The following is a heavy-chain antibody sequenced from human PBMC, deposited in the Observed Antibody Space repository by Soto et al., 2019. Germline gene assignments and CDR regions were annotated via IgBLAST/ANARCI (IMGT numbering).Heavy chain of an antibody. D-gene: IGHD3-16*01. Sequence: QVQLVQSGAEVKKPGASVKVSCKASGYTFTSYGITWVRQAPGQGLEWMGWISAYNGNTNYAQKFQGRVTMTTDTRTSTAYMEFRRQTSDDTAVYCCAGDSRLYTGFDYWGQGTVVTVSS. CDR1: GYTFTSYG. J-gene: IGHJ4*02. CDR3: AGDSRLYTGFDY. V-gene: IGHV1-18*01. CDR2: ISAYNGNT.